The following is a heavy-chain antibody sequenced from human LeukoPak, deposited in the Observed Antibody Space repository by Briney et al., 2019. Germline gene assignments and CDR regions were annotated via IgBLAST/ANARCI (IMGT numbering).Heavy chain of an antibody. CDR3: ARDNPYCSGGSCYEMWDY. J-gene: IGHJ4*02. D-gene: IGHD2-15*01. V-gene: IGHV3-11*04. Sequence: GGSLRLSCAASGFTFSDYYMSWIRQAPGKGLEWVSYISSSGSTIYYADAVKGRFTISRDNAENSLYLQMNSLRAEDTAVYYCARDNPYCSGGSCYEMWDYWGQGTLVTVSS. CDR2: ISSSGSTI. CDR1: GFTFSDYY.